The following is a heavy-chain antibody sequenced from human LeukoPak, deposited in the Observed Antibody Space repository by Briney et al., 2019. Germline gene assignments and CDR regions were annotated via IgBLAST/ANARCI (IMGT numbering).Heavy chain of an antibody. CDR1: GFTFSSYA. V-gene: IGHV3-23*01. D-gene: IGHD4-17*01. J-gene: IGHJ4*02. CDR2: ISGSGGST. Sequence: PGGSLRLSCAASGFTFSSYAMSWVRQAPGKGLEWGSAISGSGGSTYYADSVKGRFTISRDNSKNTLYLQMNSLRAEDTAVYYCAKASPAEYLEFGGYGDYGSHHYFDYWGQGTLVTVSS. CDR3: AKASPAEYLEFGGYGDYGSHHYFDY.